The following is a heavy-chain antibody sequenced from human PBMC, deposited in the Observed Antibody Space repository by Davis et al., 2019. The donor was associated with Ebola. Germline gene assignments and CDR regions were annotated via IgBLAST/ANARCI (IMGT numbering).Heavy chain of an antibody. D-gene: IGHD6-19*01. CDR1: GDSMSRNIPA. CDR2: TYYSSKWYR. Sequence: PSETLSLTCAISGDSMSRNIPAWNWIRQSPSRGLEWLGRTYYSSKWYRDYAVSVSSRITINPDTSKNQFSLQLNSVTPEDTAVYYCASGWLRGRFDPWGQGTLVTVSS. V-gene: IGHV6-1*01. CDR3: ASGWLRGRFDP. J-gene: IGHJ5*02.